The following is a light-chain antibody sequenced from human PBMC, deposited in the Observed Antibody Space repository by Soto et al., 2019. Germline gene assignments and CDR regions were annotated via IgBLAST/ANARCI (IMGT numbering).Light chain of an antibody. J-gene: IGLJ3*02. V-gene: IGLV4-69*01. CDR3: QTWGTGIRV. CDR1: RGSHSHA. CDR2: VNSDGSH. Sequence: QLVLTQLPSASPSVAVTVKFTLSLGRGSHSHAIAWHQQQTDKGPRFLMKVNSDGSHITGDGIPDRFSGSSSGSERYLTISSLQSEDEADYYCQTWGTGIRVFGGGTKLTVL.